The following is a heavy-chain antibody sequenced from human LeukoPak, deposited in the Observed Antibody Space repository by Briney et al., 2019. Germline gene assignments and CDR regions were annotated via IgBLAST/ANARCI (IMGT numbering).Heavy chain of an antibody. J-gene: IGHJ4*02. CDR3: VRDGQGSTPLDY. V-gene: IGHV3-74*01. D-gene: IGHD2-15*01. CDR1: GFTFSSHW. CDR2: ISTDGSRP. Sequence: GRSLRLSCAASGFTFSSHWMHWVRQAPGKGLVWVSGISTDGSRPRYADSVNGRFTISRDNAKNTLYLQMNSLRAEDTAVYFCVRDGQGSTPLDYWGQGTLVTVSS.